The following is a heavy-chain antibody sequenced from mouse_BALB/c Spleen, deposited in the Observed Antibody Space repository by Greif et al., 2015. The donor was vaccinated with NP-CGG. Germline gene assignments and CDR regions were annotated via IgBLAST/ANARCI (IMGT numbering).Heavy chain of an antibody. CDR1: GYAFSSYW. J-gene: IGHJ4*01. D-gene: IGHD2-4*01. Sequence: QVQLQQFGAEVVRAGSSVKISCKASGYAFSSYWMNWVKQRPGQGLEWIGQIYPGDGDTNYNGKFKGKATLTADKSSSTAYMQLSSLTSEDSAVYFCARYDYDYYAMDYWGQGTSVTVSS. V-gene: IGHV1-80*01. CDR2: IYPGDGDT. CDR3: ARYDYDYYAMDY.